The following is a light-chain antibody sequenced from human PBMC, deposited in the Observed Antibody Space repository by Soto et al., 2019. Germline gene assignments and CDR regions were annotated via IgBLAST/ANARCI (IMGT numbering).Light chain of an antibody. Sequence: VLTQSPDIVSMSRGGRATISCRASQPIGGDYLAWYQQRPGQAPRLLMFGVSTRAAGISDRFSGTGSGTDFNLTINSLEPEDVAGYYCQHYGSWYSFGQGTKVEIK. CDR1: QPIGGDY. V-gene: IGKV3-20*01. J-gene: IGKJ2*01. CDR3: QHYGSWYS. CDR2: GVS.